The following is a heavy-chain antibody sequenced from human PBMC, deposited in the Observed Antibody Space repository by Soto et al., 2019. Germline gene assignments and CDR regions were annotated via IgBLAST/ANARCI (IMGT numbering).Heavy chain of an antibody. CDR1: GFTFSNYD. CDR3: ASRRYTSGYSRHRH. CDR2: ISSGASII. Sequence: XGSLRLSCLASGFTFSNYDINWIRQAPGEGLDWISYISSGASIIYYADSVKGRFTISRDNAKKSVEPQMNNLRDEGTAPYYCASRRYTSGYSRHRHWGHGTVVTDYS. J-gene: IGHJ4*01. V-gene: IGHV3-48*03. D-gene: IGHD5-18*01.